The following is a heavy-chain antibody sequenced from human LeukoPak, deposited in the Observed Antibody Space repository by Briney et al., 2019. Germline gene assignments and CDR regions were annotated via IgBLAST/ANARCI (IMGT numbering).Heavy chain of an antibody. CDR3: ARRYYDSTRWVPFDY. CDR2: IIPIFDTA. J-gene: IGHJ4*02. Sequence: SVKVSCKASGGTFSSYGFSWVRQAPGQGLEWMGGIIPIFDTANYAQKFQGRVTTTADKSTSTAYMELSSLRSEDTAVYYCARRYYDSTRWVPFDYWGQGTLVTVSS. D-gene: IGHD3-22*01. V-gene: IGHV1-69*06. CDR1: GGTFSSYG.